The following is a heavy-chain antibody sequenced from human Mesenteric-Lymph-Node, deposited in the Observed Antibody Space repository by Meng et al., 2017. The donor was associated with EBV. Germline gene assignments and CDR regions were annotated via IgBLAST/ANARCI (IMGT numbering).Heavy chain of an antibody. V-gene: IGHV3-53*01. CDR2: IYTDGST. CDR1: GFIVSGHY. CDR3: VRGPWNN. D-gene: IGHD1/OR15-1a*01. Sequence: VQVLESGGGLLHPGGSLRLSCAASGFIVSGHYMSWVRQAPGKGLEWVSVIYTDGSTYYADSVKGRFTISRDNSKNTLFIQMNNLRVDDTAVYYCVRGPWNNWGQGTLVTVSS. J-gene: IGHJ4*02.